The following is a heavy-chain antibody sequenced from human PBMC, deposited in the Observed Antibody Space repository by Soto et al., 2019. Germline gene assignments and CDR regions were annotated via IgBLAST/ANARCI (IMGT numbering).Heavy chain of an antibody. D-gene: IGHD2-2*01. CDR2: INPNSGGT. Sequence: GASVKVSCNASGYTFTGYYMHWVRQAPGQGLEWMGWINPNSGGTNYAQKFQGWVTMTRDTSISTAYMELSRLRSDDTAVHYCARSYCSSTSCKSKYGMDVWGQGTTVTVSS. J-gene: IGHJ6*02. CDR3: ARSYCSSTSCKSKYGMDV. CDR1: GYTFTGYY. V-gene: IGHV1-2*04.